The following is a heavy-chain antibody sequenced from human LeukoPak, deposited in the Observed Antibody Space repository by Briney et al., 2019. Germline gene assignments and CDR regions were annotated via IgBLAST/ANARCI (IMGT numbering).Heavy chain of an antibody. Sequence: GGSLRLSCAASGFTFSSYSMNWVRQAPGKGLEWVSSISSSSSYIYYADSVKGRFTISRDNAKNTLYLQMNSLRAEDTAVYYCAKDLAYYYDSSGLPYYYYYGMDVWGQGTTVTVSS. J-gene: IGHJ6*02. CDR3: AKDLAYYYDSSGLPYYYYYGMDV. D-gene: IGHD3-22*01. CDR2: ISSSSSYI. V-gene: IGHV3-21*04. CDR1: GFTFSSYS.